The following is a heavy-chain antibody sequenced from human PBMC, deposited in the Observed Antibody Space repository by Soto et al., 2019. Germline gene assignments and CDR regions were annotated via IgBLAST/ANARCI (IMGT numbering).Heavy chain of an antibody. CDR1: GFSFSSYS. CDR2: IHENGHFK. CDR3: ARDEGVPINYRFDY. V-gene: IGHV3-7*03. Sequence: EGSLRLSCAASGFSFSSYSMSWIRQAPVKGLEWLAHIHENGHFKFYVDSVKGRFTISRDDALNSLYLQMNSLRAEDTAMYYCARDEGVPINYRFDYWGQGTLVTVSS. J-gene: IGHJ4*02. D-gene: IGHD4-4*01.